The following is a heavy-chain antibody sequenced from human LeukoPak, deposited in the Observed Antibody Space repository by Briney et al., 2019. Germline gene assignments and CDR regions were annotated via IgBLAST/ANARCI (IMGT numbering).Heavy chain of an antibody. CDR3: ANYVSGTMRDY. CDR1: GVSITTGGHY. D-gene: IGHD3-16*01. J-gene: IGHJ4*02. V-gene: IGHV4-39*01. Sequence: SEPLTRTCTVSGVSITTGGHYWGWIRQPPGKGLEWIGSIDYRERTTYNPSLKSRVTISADTSKNQFSLQLSSVTVTDTAVYYCANYVSGTMRDYWGQGTLVTVSS. CDR2: IDYRERT.